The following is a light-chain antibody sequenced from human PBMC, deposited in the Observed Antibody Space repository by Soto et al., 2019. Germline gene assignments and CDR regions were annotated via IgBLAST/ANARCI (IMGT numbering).Light chain of an antibody. CDR3: HQRSNWPLT. J-gene: IGKJ4*01. V-gene: IGKV3-11*01. CDR2: DAS. CDR1: QSVSSY. Sequence: EIVLTQSPATLSLSPGERATLSCRASQSVSSYLAWYQQNPGQAPRLLIYDASNSATGIPARFSGSGSGTDFTLTISSLEPEDCAVYYCHQRSNWPLTFVGGTKVEIK.